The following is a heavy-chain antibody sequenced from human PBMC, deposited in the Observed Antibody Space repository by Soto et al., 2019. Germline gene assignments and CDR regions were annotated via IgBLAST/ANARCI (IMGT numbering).Heavy chain of an antibody. CDR2: IIPIFGTA. J-gene: IGHJ6*02. D-gene: IGHD4-4*01. V-gene: IGHV1-69*13. Sequence: SVKVSCKASGGTFSSYAISWVRQAPGQGLEWMGGIIPIFGTANYAQKFQGRVTITADESTSTAYMELSSLRSEDTAVYYCARYDYSNYGRVYYGMDVWGQGTTVTVSS. CDR1: GGTFSSYA. CDR3: ARYDYSNYGRVYYGMDV.